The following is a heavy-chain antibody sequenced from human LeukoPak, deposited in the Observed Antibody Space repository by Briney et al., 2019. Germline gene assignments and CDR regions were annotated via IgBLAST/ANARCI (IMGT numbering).Heavy chain of an antibody. J-gene: IGHJ3*02. CDR1: GFTFTSSA. D-gene: IGHD5-18*01. CDR3: ARDRIELGGGTFDI. Sequence: SVKVSCKASGFTFTSSAVQWVRQARGQRLEWIGWIVVGSGNTNYAQKFQERVTITRDMSTSTAYMELSSLRSEDTAVYYCARDRIELGGGTFDIWGQGTMVTVSS. CDR2: IVVGSGNT. V-gene: IGHV1-58*01.